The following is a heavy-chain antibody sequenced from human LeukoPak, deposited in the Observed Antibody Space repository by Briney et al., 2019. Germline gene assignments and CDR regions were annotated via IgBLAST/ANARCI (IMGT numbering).Heavy chain of an antibody. CDR3: AKTYDYGSGSQYYFDY. CDR2: IYPGDSDT. CDR1: GYSFTSYW. V-gene: IGHV5-51*01. D-gene: IGHD3-10*01. Sequence: GESLKISCKGSGYSFTSYWIGWVRQMPGKGLEWMGIIYPGDSDTRYSPSFQGQVTISVDKYISTAYLQWSSLKASDTAMYYCAKTYDYGSGSQYYFDYWGQGTLVTVSS. J-gene: IGHJ4*02.